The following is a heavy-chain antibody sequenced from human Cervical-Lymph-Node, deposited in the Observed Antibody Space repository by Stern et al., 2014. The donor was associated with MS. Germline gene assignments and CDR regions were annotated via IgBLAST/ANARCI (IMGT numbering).Heavy chain of an antibody. V-gene: IGHV3-33*01. J-gene: IGHJ1*01. CDR3: AREGGNTAKYFQH. D-gene: IGHD4-23*01. CDR1: GFTFSNYG. Sequence: VQLVESGGGVVQPGRSLRLSCAASGFTFSNYGIHWVRQAPGKGLEWVAVIWYDGSNKYYADSVKGRFTISRDNSKKTLYLQMNSLRAEDTAVYYCAREGGNTAKYFQHWGQGTLVTVSS. CDR2: IWYDGSNK.